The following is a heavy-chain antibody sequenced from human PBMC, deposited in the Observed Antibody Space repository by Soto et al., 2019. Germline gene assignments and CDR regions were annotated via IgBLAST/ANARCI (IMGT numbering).Heavy chain of an antibody. J-gene: IGHJ4*02. CDR1: GGSISGHY. V-gene: IGHV4-59*11. D-gene: IGHD6-19*01. CDR3: ARVGSSGWSPDY. Sequence: SETLSLTCTVSGGSISGHYLLWIRQSPGKGLEWIGYIFYSGSTNYNPSLKSRVTLSADTSKTQFSLRLSSVTAAGTLVYYCARVGSSGWSPDYWGQGPRVTVSS. CDR2: IFYSGST.